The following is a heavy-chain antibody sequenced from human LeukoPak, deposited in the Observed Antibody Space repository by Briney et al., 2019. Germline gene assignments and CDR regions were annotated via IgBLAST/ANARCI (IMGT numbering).Heavy chain of an antibody. CDR2: INSDGSST. D-gene: IGHD3-16*01. V-gene: IGHV3-74*01. Sequence: GGSLRLSCAASGFTFSSYWMHWVRQAPGKGLVWVSRINSDGSSTSYADSVKGRFTISRDNAKNTLYLQMNSLRAEDTAVYYCARVMITFGGVIRHDAFDIWGQGTMVTVSS. CDR3: ARVMITFGGVIRHDAFDI. CDR1: GFTFSSYW. J-gene: IGHJ3*02.